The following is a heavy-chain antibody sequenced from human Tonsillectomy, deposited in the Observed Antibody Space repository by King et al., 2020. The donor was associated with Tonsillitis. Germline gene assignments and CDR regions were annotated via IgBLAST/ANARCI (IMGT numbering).Heavy chain of an antibody. Sequence: VQLQQWGAGLLKPSETLSLTCAVYGGSFSGYYWSWIRQPPGKGLEWIGEINHSGSTNYNPSLKSRVTISVDTSKNQFSLKLSSVTAADTAVYYCSSISTYYYYGMDVWGQGTTVTVSS. CDR3: SSISTYYYYGMDV. CDR1: GGSFSGYY. CDR2: INHSGST. D-gene: IGHD2-2*01. J-gene: IGHJ6*02. V-gene: IGHV4-34*01.